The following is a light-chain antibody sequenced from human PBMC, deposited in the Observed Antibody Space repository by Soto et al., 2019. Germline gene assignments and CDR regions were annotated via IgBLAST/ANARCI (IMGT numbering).Light chain of an antibody. Sequence: DIQLTQSPSFLSASVGDRVTITCRASQGISSYLAWYQQKPGKAPKLLIYAASTLQSGVPSRFRGSGSGTEFTLTISSLQPEDFATYYCQHLDSYSTFGQGTRLEI. V-gene: IGKV1-9*01. CDR3: QHLDSYST. J-gene: IGKJ5*01. CDR2: AAS. CDR1: QGISSY.